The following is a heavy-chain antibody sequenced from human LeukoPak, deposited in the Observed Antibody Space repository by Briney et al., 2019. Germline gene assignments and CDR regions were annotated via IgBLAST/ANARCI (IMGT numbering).Heavy chain of an antibody. D-gene: IGHD1-7*01. CDR3: ASTKLELLRDYYYGMDV. CDR2: IYTSGST. CDR1: GGSISSYY. J-gene: IGHJ6*02. Sequence: SETLSLTCTVSGGSISSYYWSWIRQPAGKGLEWIGRIYTSGSTNYNPSLKSRVTMSVDTSKNQFSLKLSSVTAADTAVYYCASTKLELLRDYYYGMDVWGQGTTVTVSS. V-gene: IGHV4-4*07.